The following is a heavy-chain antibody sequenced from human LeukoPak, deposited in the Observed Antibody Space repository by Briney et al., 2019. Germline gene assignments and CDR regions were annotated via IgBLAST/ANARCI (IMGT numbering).Heavy chain of an antibody. V-gene: IGHV4-59*08. CDR3: ARQGGGVAAADIDD. CDR2: IYYSGST. CDR1: GGSISSYY. Sequence: SETLSLTCTVSGGSISSYYWSWLRQPPGKGLEWIGYIYYSGSTNYNPSLKSRVTITVDTSKNQFSLKLSSVAAADTAVYYCARQGGGVAAADIDDWGQGTLVTVSS. J-gene: IGHJ4*02. D-gene: IGHD6-13*01.